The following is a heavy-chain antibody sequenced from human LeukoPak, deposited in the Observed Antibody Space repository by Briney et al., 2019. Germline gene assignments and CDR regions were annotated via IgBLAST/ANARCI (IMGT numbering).Heavy chain of an antibody. J-gene: IGHJ4*02. CDR3: ARGRGYSYGSPLDY. Sequence: PSETLSLTCTVSRGSISSLYWSWIRQPPGKGLELIGNIYYTGSTNYNPSLKSRVTISVDTSKNQFSLKLSSVTAADTAVYYCARGRGYSYGSPLDYWGQGSLVTVSS. D-gene: IGHD5-18*01. CDR1: RGSISSLY. V-gene: IGHV4-59*11. CDR2: IYYTGST.